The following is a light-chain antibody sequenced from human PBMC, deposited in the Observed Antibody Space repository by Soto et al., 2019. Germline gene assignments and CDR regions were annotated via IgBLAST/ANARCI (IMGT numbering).Light chain of an antibody. CDR1: SSDVGGYNY. Sequence: QSALTQPRSVSGSPGQSVTISCTGTSSDVGGYNYVSWYQQHPGNAPKLMIYDVSKRPSGVPDRFSGSKSANTASLTISGLQAEDEPDYSCCSYAATSPLVFGGGTQLTVL. J-gene: IGLJ2*01. V-gene: IGLV2-11*01. CDR3: CSYAATSPLV. CDR2: DVS.